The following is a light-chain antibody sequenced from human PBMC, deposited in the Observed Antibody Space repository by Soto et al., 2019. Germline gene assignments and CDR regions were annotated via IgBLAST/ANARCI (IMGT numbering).Light chain of an antibody. Sequence: DIQMTQSPSSLSASVGDRVTITCRASQNISKYLNWYQQKLGKAPKLLIYAASSLQSGVPSRFSGSGSGTDFTLSISSLQPEDFATYYCQQYYSYPLTFGGGTKVDIK. CDR3: QQYYSYPLT. CDR2: AAS. V-gene: IGKV1-39*01. J-gene: IGKJ4*01. CDR1: QNISKY.